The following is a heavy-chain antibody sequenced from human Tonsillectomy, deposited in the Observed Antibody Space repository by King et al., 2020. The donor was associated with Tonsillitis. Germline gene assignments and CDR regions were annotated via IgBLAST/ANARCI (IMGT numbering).Heavy chain of an antibody. Sequence: QLQESGPGLVKPSETLSLTCTVSGGSISSYYWSWIRQPPGKGLEWIGDIYYSGSTNYNPSLKSRVTISVDTSKNQFSLKLSSVTAADTAVYYCARVLRGYSYQYYSYMDVWGKGTTATVSS. CDR3: ARVLRGYSYQYYSYMDV. CDR1: GGSISSYY. V-gene: IGHV4-59*12. J-gene: IGHJ6*03. D-gene: IGHD5-18*01. CDR2: IYYSGST.